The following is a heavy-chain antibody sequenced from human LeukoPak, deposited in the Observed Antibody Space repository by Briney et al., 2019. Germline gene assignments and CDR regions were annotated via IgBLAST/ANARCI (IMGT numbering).Heavy chain of an antibody. D-gene: IGHD3-9*01. CDR1: GFTFSSYS. V-gene: IGHV3-48*04. CDR3: ARVVAYYDILTGYYFPYYYYGMDV. CDR2: ISSSGSTI. Sequence: GGSLRLSCAASGFTFSSYSMNWVRQAPGKGLEWVSYISSSGSTIYYADSVKGRFTISRDNAKNSLYLQMNSLRAEDTAVYYCARVVAYYDILTGYYFPYYYYGMDVWGQGTTVTVSS. J-gene: IGHJ6*02.